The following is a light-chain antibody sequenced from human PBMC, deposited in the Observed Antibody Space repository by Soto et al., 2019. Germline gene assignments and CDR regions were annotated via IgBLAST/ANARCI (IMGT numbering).Light chain of an antibody. V-gene: IGLV1-44*01. J-gene: IGLJ3*02. CDR3: AAWDDGLNGWL. CDR1: NSNVGNNT. Sequence: QSVLTQPPSASGTPGQRVTISCSGSNSNVGNNTVNWYQQFPGTSPRLLIEANNQRASGVPDRFSGSKSANSASLAISGLKSEDEADYYCAAWDDGLNGWLFSGGTKLTVL. CDR2: ANN.